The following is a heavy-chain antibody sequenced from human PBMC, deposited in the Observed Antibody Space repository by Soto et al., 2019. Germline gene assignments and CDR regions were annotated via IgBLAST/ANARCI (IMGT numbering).Heavy chain of an antibody. CDR3: ARALSLIAGTASGY. CDR2: MNPNSGNT. Sequence: ASVKVSCKASGYTFTSFEINWVRQAAGQGLEWMGWMNPNSGNTGYTQKFQGRVTMTRSTSINTAYLELTGLTSDDTAVYYCARALSLIAGTASGYWGQGTLVTVSS. D-gene: IGHD6-13*01. V-gene: IGHV1-8*01. CDR1: GYTFTSFE. J-gene: IGHJ4*02.